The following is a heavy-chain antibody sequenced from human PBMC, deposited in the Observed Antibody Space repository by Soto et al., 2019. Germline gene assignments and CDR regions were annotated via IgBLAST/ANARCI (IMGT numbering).Heavy chain of an antibody. CDR1: GDTFTANY. V-gene: IGHV1-2*02. CDR3: ARDLAKGGGSAGFDY. Sequence: QVQLVQSGAEVKKPGASLKVSCKSSGDTFTANYIHWVRQVPGQGFEWMGWINHKSGGTKYPQKCQGRVTMTRDTSLSTAKTTLTRLTTDDTAVYYCARDLAKGGGSAGFDYWAQGTLVTVSS. D-gene: IGHD2-15*01. J-gene: IGHJ4*02. CDR2: INHKSGGT.